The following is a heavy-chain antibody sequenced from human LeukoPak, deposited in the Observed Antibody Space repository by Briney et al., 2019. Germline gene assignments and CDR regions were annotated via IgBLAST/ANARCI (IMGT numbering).Heavy chain of an antibody. CDR3: ARREYYFDY. Sequence: NPSETLSLTCTVSGGSISSYYWSWIRQPPGKGLEWIGNIYYNGNTNYNLSLKSRVTMSLDTSKNQFSLNLSSVTAADTAVYYCARREYYFDYWGQGTLVTVSS. CDR1: GGSISSYY. CDR2: IYYNGNT. V-gene: IGHV4-59*08. J-gene: IGHJ4*02.